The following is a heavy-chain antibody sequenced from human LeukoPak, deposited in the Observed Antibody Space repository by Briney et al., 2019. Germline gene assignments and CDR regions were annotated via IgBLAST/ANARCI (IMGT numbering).Heavy chain of an antibody. J-gene: IGHJ4*02. CDR1: GDSVSSNSGA. D-gene: IGHD6-19*01. V-gene: IGHV6-1*01. CDR3: ARVKDSSGWYFDY. Sequence: SQTLSLTCAISGDSVSSNSGAWNWIRQSPSRGLEWLVRTYYRSKWYNDYAVSVKSRITISPDTSKNQFSLQLNSVTPEDTAVYYCARVKDSSGWYFDYWGQGTLVTVSS. CDR2: TYYRSKWYN.